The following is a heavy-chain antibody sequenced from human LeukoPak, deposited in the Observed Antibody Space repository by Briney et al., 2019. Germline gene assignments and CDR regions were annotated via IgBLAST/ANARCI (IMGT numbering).Heavy chain of an antibody. V-gene: IGHV1-3*04. J-gene: IGHJ4*02. CDR1: GYTFTNYP. CDR3: TRDSAFADY. Sequence: GAXVKVSCKASGYTFTNYPIHWVRLAPGHGLEWMGWINTATGNTKYSQKFQGRLSITRDTSASTGYMELSSLNSEDTAIYYCTRDSAFADYWGQGTLVTVSS. D-gene: IGHD3-3*02. CDR2: INTATGNT.